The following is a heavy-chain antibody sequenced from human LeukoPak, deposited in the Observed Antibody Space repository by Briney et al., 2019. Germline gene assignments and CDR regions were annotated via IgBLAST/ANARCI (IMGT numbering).Heavy chain of an antibody. Sequence: PGGSLRLSCAASGFTFDDYGMSWVRQAPGKGLEWVSGINWNGDNTAYADSVKGRITVSRDNAKNSLYLQMNSPRVEDTALYYCARNFDFSSFDIWGRGTMVTVSS. V-gene: IGHV3-20*04. J-gene: IGHJ3*02. CDR2: INWNGDNT. D-gene: IGHD3-3*01. CDR3: ARNFDFSSFDI. CDR1: GFTFDDYG.